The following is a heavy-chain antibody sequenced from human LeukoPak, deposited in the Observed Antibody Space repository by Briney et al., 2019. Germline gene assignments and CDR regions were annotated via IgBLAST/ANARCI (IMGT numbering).Heavy chain of an antibody. CDR2: MYHNGST. J-gene: IGHJ4*02. CDR1: GYSISSGYY. D-gene: IGHD3-22*01. Sequence: PSETLSLTCTVSGYSISSGYYWGWIRQPPGKGLEWIGSMYHNGSTYYNPSLKSRVTISVDTSKNQFSLKLSTVTAADAAVYYCARGRPYYYDSSGYYDWGQGTLVTVSS. V-gene: IGHV4-38-2*02. CDR3: ARGRPYYYDSSGYYD.